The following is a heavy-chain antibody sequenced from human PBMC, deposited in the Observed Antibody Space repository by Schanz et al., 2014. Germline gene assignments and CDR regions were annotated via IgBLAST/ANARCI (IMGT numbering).Heavy chain of an antibody. J-gene: IGHJ4*02. D-gene: IGHD2-21*01. Sequence: VQLEHSGAEVKKPGSSVKVSCKASGGTFSSFGINWVRQAPGQGLEWMGRIIPSLGLAKYEQKFQDKVTITADTSTTTAYMELSGLRSEDTAVYYCARDRLECGAECYSVEVFEIWDQGTLVIVSS. CDR2: IIPSLGLA. V-gene: IGHV1-69*04. CDR3: ARDRLECGAECYSVEVFEI. CDR1: GGTFSSFG.